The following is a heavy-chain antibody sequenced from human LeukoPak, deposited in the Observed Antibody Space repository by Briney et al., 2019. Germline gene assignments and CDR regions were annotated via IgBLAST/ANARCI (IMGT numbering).Heavy chain of an antibody. Sequence: GASVKVSCKASGGTFSSYAISWVRQAPGQGLEWMGGIIPTFGTANYAQKFQGRVTITADESTSTAYMELSSLRSEDTAVYYCARGRDITMVRGANIRGYYFDYWGQGTLVTVSS. CDR2: IIPTFGTA. J-gene: IGHJ4*02. CDR1: GGTFSSYA. CDR3: ARGRDITMVRGANIRGYYFDY. D-gene: IGHD3-10*01. V-gene: IGHV1-69*13.